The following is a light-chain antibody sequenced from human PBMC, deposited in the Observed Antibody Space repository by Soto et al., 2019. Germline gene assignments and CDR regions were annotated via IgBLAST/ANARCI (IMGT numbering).Light chain of an antibody. V-gene: IGLV2-14*01. CDR2: DVS. J-gene: IGLJ1*01. CDR3: SSYTSSSTYV. Sequence: QSVLTQPASVSGSPGHSNTISRTGTSSDVGGYNYVSWYQQHPGKAPKLMIYDVSNRPSGVSNRFSGSKSGNTASLTISGLQAEDEADYYCSSYTSSSTYVFGTGTKVTVL. CDR1: SSDVGGYNY.